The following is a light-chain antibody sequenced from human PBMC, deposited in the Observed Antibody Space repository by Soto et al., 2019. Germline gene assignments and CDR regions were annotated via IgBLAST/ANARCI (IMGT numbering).Light chain of an antibody. V-gene: IGKV1-33*01. CDR3: QHCDYRPI. Sequence: DIQMTQSPSSLSASVGDRVTITCQASQDITSYLNWYQHKPGKAPKLLIYAASILEAGVPPRFSGSGSGTDFPLTISRVQPEDVATYYCQHCDYRPIFGPGTTVDFK. J-gene: IGKJ3*01. CDR2: AAS. CDR1: QDITSY.